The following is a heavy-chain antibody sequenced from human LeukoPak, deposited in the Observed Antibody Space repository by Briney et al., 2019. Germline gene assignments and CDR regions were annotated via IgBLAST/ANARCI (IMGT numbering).Heavy chain of an antibody. CDR3: ARDCVGLNSFDP. CDR2: IYTSGST. Sequence: SETLSLTCAVYGGSFSGYYWGWVRQPAGEGLEWVGGIYTSGSTNYNPSLKSGVTISVDKCKKQFSLKLRSVTAAHTAVYYCARDCVGLNSFDPSGQGTLVTVSS. V-gene: IGHV4-59*10. CDR1: GGSFSGYY. J-gene: IGHJ5*02. D-gene: IGHD2-21*01.